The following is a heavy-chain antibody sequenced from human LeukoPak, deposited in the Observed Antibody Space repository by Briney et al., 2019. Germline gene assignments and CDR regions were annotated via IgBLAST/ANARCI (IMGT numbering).Heavy chain of an antibody. D-gene: IGHD4-23*01. CDR1: GGSISSSSYY. Sequence: SETLSLTCTVSGGSISSSSYYWGWIRQPPGKGLEWIESIYYSGSTYYNPSLKSRVTISVDTSKNQFSLKLSSVTAADTAVYYCARGRRDYGGNPYYYYYMDVWGKGTTVTVSS. J-gene: IGHJ6*03. CDR3: ARGRRDYGGNPYYYYYMDV. CDR2: IYYSGST. V-gene: IGHV4-39*01.